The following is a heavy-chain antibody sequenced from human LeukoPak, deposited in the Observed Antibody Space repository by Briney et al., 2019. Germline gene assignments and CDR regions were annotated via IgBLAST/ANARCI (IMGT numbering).Heavy chain of an antibody. CDR1: GGTFSSYA. CDR2: IIPILGIA. CDR3: ARVTYDFWSGYYTGRDWFDP. Sequence: GASVKVSCKASGGTFSSYAISWVRQAPGQGLEWMGRIIPILGIANYAQKFQGRVTITADESTSTAYMELSSLRSEDTAVYYCARVTYDFWSGYYTGRDWFDPWGQGTLVTVSS. V-gene: IGHV1-69*04. J-gene: IGHJ5*02. D-gene: IGHD3-3*01.